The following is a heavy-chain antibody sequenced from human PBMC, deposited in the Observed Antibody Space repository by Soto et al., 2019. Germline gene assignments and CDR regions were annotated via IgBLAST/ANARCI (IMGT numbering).Heavy chain of an antibody. CDR1: GFSFSTYS. Sequence: PGGSLRLSCAASGFSFSTYSMNWVRQAPGKGLEWVSYISSSSSIISYADSVKGRFTISRDNAKNSLYLQVNSLRAEDTAVYFCARDAINAFDIWGQGTMVTVSS. J-gene: IGHJ3*02. CDR3: ARDAINAFDI. V-gene: IGHV3-48*01. CDR2: ISSSSSII.